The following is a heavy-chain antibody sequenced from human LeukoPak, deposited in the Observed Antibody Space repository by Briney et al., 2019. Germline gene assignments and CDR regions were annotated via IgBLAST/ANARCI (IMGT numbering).Heavy chain of an antibody. CDR3: ARSYYRAYYMDV. V-gene: IGHV1-2*02. J-gene: IGHJ6*03. CDR1: GYTFTGFY. D-gene: IGHD3-10*01. Sequence: ASVKVSCKASGYTFTGFYIHWVRQAPGQGLEWMGWINPNSGGTNYAQKFQGRVTMTRDTSISTAYMELSRLRSDDTAVYYCARSYYRAYYMDVWGKGTTVTISS. CDR2: INPNSGGT.